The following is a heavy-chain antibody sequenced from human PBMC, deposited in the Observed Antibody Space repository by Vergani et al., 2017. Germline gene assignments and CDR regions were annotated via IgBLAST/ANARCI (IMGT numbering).Heavy chain of an antibody. CDR1: GGTFSSYT. D-gene: IGHD5-18*01. CDR2: IIPILGIA. J-gene: IGHJ6*02. CDR3: ARDQEDTAMVRKVAYYYYGMDV. V-gene: IGHV1-69*08. Sequence: QVQLVQSGAEVKKPGSSVKVSCKASGGTFSSYTISWVRQAPGQGLEWMGRIIPILGIANYAQKFQGRVTSTADKSTSTAYMELSSLRSEDTAVYYCARDQEDTAMVRKVAYYYYGMDVWGQGTTVTVSS.